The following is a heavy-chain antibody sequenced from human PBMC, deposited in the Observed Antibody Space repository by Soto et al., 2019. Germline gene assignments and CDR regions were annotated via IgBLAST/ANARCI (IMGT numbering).Heavy chain of an antibody. CDR1: GFIFSSSW. V-gene: IGHV3-7*03. CDR2: IKQDGSQK. CDR3: AKPQVDCSSTTCYSDYYYYYGMDV. J-gene: IGHJ6*02. D-gene: IGHD2-2*01. Sequence: GGSLRLSCAASGFIFSSSWVSWVRQAPGKGLEWVANIKQDGSQKYYVDSVKGRFTISRDNAKNSLYLQMNSLRAEDTAVYYCAKPQVDCSSTTCYSDYYYYYGMDVWGQGTTVTVSS.